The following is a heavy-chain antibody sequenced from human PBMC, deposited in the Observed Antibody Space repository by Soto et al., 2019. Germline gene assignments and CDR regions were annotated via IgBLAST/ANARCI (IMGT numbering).Heavy chain of an antibody. J-gene: IGHJ6*02. D-gene: IGHD3-3*01. CDR3: AREEFTYYDFWGGYSQPSGMDV. Sequence: ASVKVSCKASGYTFTSYYMHWVRQAPGQGLEWMGIINPSGGSTSYAQKFQGRVTMTRDTSTSTVYMELSSLRSEDTAVYYCAREEFTYYDFWGGYSQPSGMDVWGQGTTVTVSS. CDR2: INPSGGST. V-gene: IGHV1-46*01. CDR1: GYTFTSYY.